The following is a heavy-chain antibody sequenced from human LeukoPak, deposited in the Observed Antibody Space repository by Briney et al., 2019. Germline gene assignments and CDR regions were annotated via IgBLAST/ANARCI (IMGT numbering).Heavy chain of an antibody. CDR1: GFTFSIYG. Sequence: GRSLRLSCAASGFTFSIYGMHWVRQAPGKGLEWLAHILLDGSNKYIGDSVKGRFTISRDNSKNTLYLQMNSLRAEDTAIYYCARDKGKGAYFDYWGLGTLVTVSS. J-gene: IGHJ4*02. V-gene: IGHV3-33*05. CDR3: ARDKGKGAYFDY. D-gene: IGHD3-10*01. CDR2: ILLDGSNK.